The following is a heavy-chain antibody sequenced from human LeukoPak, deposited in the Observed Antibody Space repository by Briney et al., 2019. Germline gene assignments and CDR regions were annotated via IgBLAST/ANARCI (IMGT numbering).Heavy chain of an antibody. CDR2: ISAYNGNT. CDR1: GYTFTSYG. D-gene: IGHD6-19*01. J-gene: IGHJ4*02. Sequence: ASVKVSCKASGYTFTSYGISWVRQAPGQGLEWMGWISAYNGNTNYAQKPQGRVTMTTDTSTSTAYMELRSLRSDDTAVYYCARPSQPVKRLVLRGGEFDYWGQGTLVTVSS. CDR3: ARPSQPVKRLVLRGGEFDY. V-gene: IGHV1-18*01.